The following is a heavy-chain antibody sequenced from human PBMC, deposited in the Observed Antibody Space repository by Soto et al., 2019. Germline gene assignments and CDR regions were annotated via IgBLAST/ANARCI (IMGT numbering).Heavy chain of an antibody. CDR2: IFSSGST. J-gene: IGHJ4*02. D-gene: IGHD5-12*01. CDR3: AREGSYSAYNFAHGIQLWSFDF. Sequence: SETLSLTCTVSGGSINTFYWSWVRQPAGKGLEWIGRIFSSGSTSFNPSLESRVAMSVDTSKNHFSLNLSSVTAADMAVYYCAREGSYSAYNFAHGIQLWSFDFWGQGALVTVSP. CDR1: GGSINTFY. V-gene: IGHV4-4*07.